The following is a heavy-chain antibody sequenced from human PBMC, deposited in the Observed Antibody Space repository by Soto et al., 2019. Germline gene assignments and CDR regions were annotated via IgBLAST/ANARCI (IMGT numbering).Heavy chain of an antibody. V-gene: IGHV3-30-3*01. CDR1: GFTFSIYA. J-gene: IGHJ6*02. CDR2: ISYDGARK. Sequence: QVQLVESGGGVVQPGRSLRLSCAASGFTFSIYAMHWVRQAPGKGLEWVAVISYDGARKAYTNSVEGRFTISRDTSKNTLYLQMNGLGVEDTAAYYCSRGDREDTAGVIGARPGEYGMDVWGQGTTVTVSS. CDR3: SRGDREDTAGVIGARPGEYGMDV. D-gene: IGHD2-21*01.